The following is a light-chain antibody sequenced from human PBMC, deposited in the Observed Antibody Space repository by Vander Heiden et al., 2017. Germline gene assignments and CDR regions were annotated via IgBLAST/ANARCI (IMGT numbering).Light chain of an antibody. CDR3: QSYDSSLSGSGV. CDR2: GNS. Sequence: QSVLTQPPSVSAAPGQRVTISCTGSSSNIGARYDVHWYQQLPGTAPKLLIYGNSNRPSGVPDRFSGSKSGTSASLAITGLQAEDEADYYCQSYDSSLSGSGVFGGGTKLTVL. CDR1: SSNIGARYD. V-gene: IGLV1-40*01. J-gene: IGLJ3*02.